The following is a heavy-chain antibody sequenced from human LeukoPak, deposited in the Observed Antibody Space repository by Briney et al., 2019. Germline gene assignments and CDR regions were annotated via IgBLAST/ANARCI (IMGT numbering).Heavy chain of an antibody. CDR2: IVPMFGAP. CDR3: ATGRRPENYDYFDY. J-gene: IGHJ4*02. CDR1: GGTFSNSA. Sequence: SVKVSCKASGGTFSNSAVSWLRQAPGQGLEWMGGIVPMFGAPNYGEKFQDRVTISADKSTGTAYMKVSSLRSDDTALYYCATGRRPENYDYFDYWGQGTLVIVSS. V-gene: IGHV1-69*06. D-gene: IGHD1-14*01.